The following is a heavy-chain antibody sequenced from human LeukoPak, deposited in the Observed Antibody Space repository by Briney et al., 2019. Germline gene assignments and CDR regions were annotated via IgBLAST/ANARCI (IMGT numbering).Heavy chain of an antibody. Sequence: ASVKVSCKASGYTFTSYDINWVRQATGQGLEWMGWMNPNSGNTGYARKFQGRVTMTRNTSISTAYMELSSLRSEDTAVYYCARFQTPYSYAFIYYYYYYMDVWGKGTTVTVSS. V-gene: IGHV1-8*01. CDR2: MNPNSGNT. D-gene: IGHD5-18*01. CDR3: ARFQTPYSYAFIYYYYYYMDV. J-gene: IGHJ6*03. CDR1: GYTFTSYD.